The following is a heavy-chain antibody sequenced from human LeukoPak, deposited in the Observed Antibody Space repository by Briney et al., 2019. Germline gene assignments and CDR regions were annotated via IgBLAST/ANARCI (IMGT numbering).Heavy chain of an antibody. Sequence: ASVKVSCKASGYTFTSYYMHWVRQAPGQGLEWMGLTTPSGGSTSYAQKFQGRLTMTRDTSTSTVCMELSSLRSEDTAVYYCARGGSSSFDYWGQGTLVTVSS. D-gene: IGHD6-6*01. CDR2: TTPSGGST. V-gene: IGHV1-46*01. CDR1: GYTFTSYY. CDR3: ARGGSSSFDY. J-gene: IGHJ4*02.